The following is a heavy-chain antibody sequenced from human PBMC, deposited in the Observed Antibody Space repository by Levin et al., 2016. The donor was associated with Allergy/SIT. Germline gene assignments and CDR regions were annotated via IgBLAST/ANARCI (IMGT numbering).Heavy chain of an antibody. CDR1: GFTFSSYA. Sequence: GESLKISCAASGFTFSSYAMHWVRQVPGKGLEWVAVISYDGSNKYYADSVKGRFTISRDNSKNTLYLQMNSLRAEDTAVHYCARGNGGNFAYYFGMDVWGQGTTVTVSS. J-gene: IGHJ6*02. CDR3: ARGNGGNFAYYFGMDV. CDR2: ISYDGSNK. V-gene: IGHV3-30*04. D-gene: IGHD4-23*01.